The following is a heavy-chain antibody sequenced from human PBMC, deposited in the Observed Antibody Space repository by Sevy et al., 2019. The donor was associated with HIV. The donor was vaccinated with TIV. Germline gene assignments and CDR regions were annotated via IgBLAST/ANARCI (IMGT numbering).Heavy chain of an antibody. CDR2: ISGSGGYT. V-gene: IGHV3-23*01. J-gene: IGHJ4*02. D-gene: IGHD1-26*01. CDR1: GLIFNSHA. CDR3: SNRGIVIITGFDY. Sequence: GGSLRLSCAASGLIFNSHAMSWVRQAPGKGLEWVSTISGSGGYTYYADSVKGRFTISGDNSKNTVYLQMDSLRAEDSAVCYCSNRGIVIITGFDYWGQGTLVTVSS.